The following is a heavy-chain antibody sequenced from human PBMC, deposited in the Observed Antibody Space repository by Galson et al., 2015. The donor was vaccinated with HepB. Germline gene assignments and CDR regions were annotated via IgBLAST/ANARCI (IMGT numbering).Heavy chain of an antibody. CDR2: IKQDGSEK. J-gene: IGHJ4*02. Sequence: LRLSCAASGFPFSSYWMSWVRQAPGKGLEWVANIKQDGSEKYYVVSVKGRFTISRDNAKNSLYLQMNSLRAEDTAVYYCARFYDFWSGFDYWGQGTLVTVSS. CDR3: ARFYDFWSGFDY. CDR1: GFPFSSYW. D-gene: IGHD3-3*01. V-gene: IGHV3-7*01.